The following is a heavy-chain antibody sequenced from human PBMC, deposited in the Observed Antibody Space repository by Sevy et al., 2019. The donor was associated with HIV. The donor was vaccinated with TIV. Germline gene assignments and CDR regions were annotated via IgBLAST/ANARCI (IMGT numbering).Heavy chain of an antibody. CDR2: ISAYNGNT. CDR1: DYTFSTQG. D-gene: IGHD3-22*01. CDR3: ARDWAPGYYYDAICVKRDDYFDY. Sequence: ASVKVSCKASDYTFSTQGFNWVRQAPGQGLEWMGWISAYNGNTKYAQKFQGRVTRTTDTSTSTAYMELRGLRSDETAVYYCARDWAPGYYYDAICVKRDDYFDYWGQGTLVTVSS. V-gene: IGHV1-18*01. J-gene: IGHJ4*02.